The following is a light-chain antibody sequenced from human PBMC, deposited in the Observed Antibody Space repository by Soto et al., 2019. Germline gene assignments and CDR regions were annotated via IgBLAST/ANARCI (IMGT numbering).Light chain of an antibody. CDR2: GAS. V-gene: IGKV3-20*01. CDR1: QSVSSSY. J-gene: IGKJ2*01. CDR3: QQYGSSPPYT. Sequence: EIVLTQSPGTLSLSPGERATLSCRASQSVSSSYLAWYQQKPGQAPRLLIYGASSRATGIPDRFSGSGSGTDFPLTISRLEPEDFAVYYCQQYGSSPPYTFGQGTQLAIK.